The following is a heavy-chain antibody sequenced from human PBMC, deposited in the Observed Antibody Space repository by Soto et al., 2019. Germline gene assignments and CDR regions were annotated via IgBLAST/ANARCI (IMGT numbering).Heavy chain of an antibody. J-gene: IGHJ3*02. V-gene: IGHV4-31*03. Sequence: SETLSLTCTVSGGSISSGGYYWSWIRQHPGKGLEWIGYIYYSGSTYYNPSLKSRVTISVDTSKNQFSLKLSSVTAADTAVYYCARVNDFWSNDAFDISGQGTMVTVSS. D-gene: IGHD3-3*01. CDR2: IYYSGST. CDR3: ARVNDFWSNDAFDI. CDR1: GGSISSGGYY.